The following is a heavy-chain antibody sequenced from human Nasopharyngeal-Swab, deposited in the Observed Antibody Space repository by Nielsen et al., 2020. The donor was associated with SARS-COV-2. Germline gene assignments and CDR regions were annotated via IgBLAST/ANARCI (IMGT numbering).Heavy chain of an antibody. Sequence: GESLKISCAASGFTFSSYAMHWVRQAPGKGLEWVAVISYDGSNKYYADSVKGRFTISRDNSKNTLYLQMNSLRAEDTAVYYCARGARCGGSCYEYYYYYYYYMDVWGKGTTVTVSS. CDR3: ARGARCGGSCYEYYYYYYYYMDV. D-gene: IGHD2-15*01. CDR1: GFTFSSYA. J-gene: IGHJ6*03. V-gene: IGHV3-30*14. CDR2: ISYDGSNK.